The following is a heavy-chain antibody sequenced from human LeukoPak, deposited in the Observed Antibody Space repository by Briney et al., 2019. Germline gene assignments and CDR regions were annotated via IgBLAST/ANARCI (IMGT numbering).Heavy chain of an antibody. CDR3: VSGRQGFGEH. CDR1: GGSIRSGDYY. J-gene: IGHJ1*01. CDR2: IYYSGST. Sequence: SQTLSLTCTVSGGSIRSGDYYWSWIRQHPGKGLEWIGYIYYSGSTYYNPSLKSRVIISVNTSKNQFSLKLSSVTAADTAVYYCVSGRQGFGEHWGQGTLVTVSS. D-gene: IGHD3-10*01. V-gene: IGHV4-31*03.